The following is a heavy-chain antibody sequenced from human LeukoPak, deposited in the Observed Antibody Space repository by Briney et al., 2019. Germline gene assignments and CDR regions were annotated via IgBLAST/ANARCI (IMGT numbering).Heavy chain of an antibody. D-gene: IGHD2-15*01. CDR2: ISGSGGST. V-gene: IGHV3-23*01. CDR3: AKDRLGYCSGFDY. Sequence: QTGGSLRLPCAASGFNFSSYGMSWVRQAPGKGLEWVSAISGSGGSTYYADSVKGRFTISRDNSKNTLYLQMNSLRAEDTAVYYCAKDRLGYCSGFDYWGQGTLVTVSS. J-gene: IGHJ4*02. CDR1: GFNFSSYG.